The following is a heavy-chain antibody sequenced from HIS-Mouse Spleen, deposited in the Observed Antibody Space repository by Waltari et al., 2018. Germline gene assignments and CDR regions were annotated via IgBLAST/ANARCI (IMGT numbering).Heavy chain of an antibody. CDR3: ARALEYSSSWYYYYYGMDV. Sequence: QVQLQESGPGLVKPSETLSLTCTVSGYSISSGYYWGWIRQPPGKGLEWIGSIYHSGGTYYNTSLKSRVTISGETSKNQFSLKLSSVTAADTAVYYCARALEYSSSWYYYYYGMDVWGQGTTVTVSS. CDR1: GYSISSGYY. CDR2: IYHSGGT. D-gene: IGHD6-13*01. V-gene: IGHV4-38-2*02. J-gene: IGHJ6*02.